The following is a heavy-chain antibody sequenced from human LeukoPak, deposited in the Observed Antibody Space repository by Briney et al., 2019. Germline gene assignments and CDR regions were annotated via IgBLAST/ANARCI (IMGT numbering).Heavy chain of an antibody. Sequence: GGSLRLSCAASGFTFSSYAMHWVRQAPGKGLEWVAVISYDGSDKYYADSVKGRFTISRDNSKNTLYLQMNSLRAEDTAVYYCARDTVDWGQGTLVTVSS. CDR1: GFTFSSYA. J-gene: IGHJ4*02. CDR3: ARDTVD. V-gene: IGHV3-30-3*01. D-gene: IGHD4-17*01. CDR2: ISYDGSDK.